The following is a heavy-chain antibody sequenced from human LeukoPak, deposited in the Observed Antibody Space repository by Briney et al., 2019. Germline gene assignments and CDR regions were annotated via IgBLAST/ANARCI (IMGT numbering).Heavy chain of an antibody. V-gene: IGHV3-74*01. CDR2: IRNDGSTT. CDR1: GFTFSTYW. D-gene: IGHD1-14*01. CDR3: VRLYKIEGADL. Sequence: GGSLRLSCAASGFTFSTYWTHWVRQTPGKGLVGVSCIRNDGSTTNYADSVKGRFTISRDNAKNTLYLQMNSLRAEDTAVYYCVRLYKIEGADLWGRGTLVTVSS. J-gene: IGHJ2*01.